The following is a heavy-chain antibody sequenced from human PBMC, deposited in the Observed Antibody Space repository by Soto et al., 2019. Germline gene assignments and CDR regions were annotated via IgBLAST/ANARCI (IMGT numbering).Heavy chain of an antibody. D-gene: IGHD3-10*01. Sequence: DSVKVACKASGYTFTSYYMHWVRQAPGQGLEWMGIINPNSGNTGYAQKFQGRFTMTRNTSISTAYMELSSLRSEDTAVYYCARGSYGSGMTFDYWGQGTLVTVSS. CDR1: GYTFTSYY. CDR3: ARGSYGSGMTFDY. J-gene: IGHJ4*02. V-gene: IGHV1-8*02. CDR2: INPNSGNT.